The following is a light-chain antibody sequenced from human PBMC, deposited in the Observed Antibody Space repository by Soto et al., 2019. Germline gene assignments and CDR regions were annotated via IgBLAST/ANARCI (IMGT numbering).Light chain of an antibody. Sequence: EIVVTESRANLPGSRGERATLSCRASQSVSSNLAWYQQKPGQAPRLLIYGASTRATGIPARFSGSGSGTEFTLSINSLQSEDFAVYYCQQYNNWPRTFGQGTKVDIK. V-gene: IGKV3-15*01. CDR3: QQYNNWPRT. CDR1: QSVSSN. J-gene: IGKJ1*01. CDR2: GAS.